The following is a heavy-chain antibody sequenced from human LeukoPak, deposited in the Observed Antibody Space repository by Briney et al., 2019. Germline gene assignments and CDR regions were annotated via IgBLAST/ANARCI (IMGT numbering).Heavy chain of an antibody. CDR1: GGSISSSSYY. V-gene: IGHV4-39*01. CDR3: ARQGDSRDY. Sequence: SETLSLTCTVSGGSISSSSYYWGWIRQPPGKGLEWIGTIYYSGSTYYNPSLKSRVTISVDTSKNQFSLKLSSVTAADTAVYYCARQGDSRDYWGQGTLVTVSS. J-gene: IGHJ4*02. CDR2: IYYSGST. D-gene: IGHD3-22*01.